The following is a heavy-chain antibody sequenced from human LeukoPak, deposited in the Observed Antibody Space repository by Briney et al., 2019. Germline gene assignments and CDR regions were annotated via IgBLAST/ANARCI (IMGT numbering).Heavy chain of an antibody. D-gene: IGHD3-22*01. CDR3: AGLVGRYSSGLYYYYFDY. J-gene: IGHJ4*02. CDR1: GFTFSSYSM. V-gene: IGHV4-4*02. Sequence: PGGSLRLSCAASGFTFSSYSMNWVRQPPGKGLEWIGEMYLSGTTHSNPSVKSRVTISIDKSKNQFFLNLSSVTAADTAVYYCAGLVGRYSSGLYYYYFDYWGQGTLVTVSS. CDR2: MYLSGTT.